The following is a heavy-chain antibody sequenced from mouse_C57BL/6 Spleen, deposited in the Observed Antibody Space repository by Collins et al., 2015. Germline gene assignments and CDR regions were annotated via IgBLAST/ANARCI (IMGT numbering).Heavy chain of an antibody. CDR2: ILRNDSK. D-gene: IGHD1-1*01. J-gene: IGHJ1*01. CDR1: GFSLSTSNMG. CDR3: ARIDYGSSYWYFDV. V-gene: IGHV8-5*01. Sequence: QVTLKESGPGILQPSQTLSLTCSFSGFSLSTSNMGVGWIRQPSGKGLEWLLHILRNDSKYYNPALKSRLTISKDTYNNQVFLKIANVDTADTATYYCARIDYGSSYWYFDVWGAGTTVTVSS.